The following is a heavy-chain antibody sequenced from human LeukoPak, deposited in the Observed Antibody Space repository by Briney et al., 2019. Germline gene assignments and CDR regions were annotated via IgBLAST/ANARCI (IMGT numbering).Heavy chain of an antibody. CDR3: ARTAGYSSGWYFGHFQH. Sequence: SETLSLTCTVSGGSISSGGYYWSWIRQHPGKGLEWIGYIYYSGSTNYNPSLKSRVTISVDTSKNQFPLKLSSVTAADTAVYYCARTAGYSSGWYFGHFQHWGQGTLVTVSS. D-gene: IGHD6-19*01. V-gene: IGHV4-31*03. J-gene: IGHJ1*01. CDR1: GGSISSGGYY. CDR2: IYYSGST.